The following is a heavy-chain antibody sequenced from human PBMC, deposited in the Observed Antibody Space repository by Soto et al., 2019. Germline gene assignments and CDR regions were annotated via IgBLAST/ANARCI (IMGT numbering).Heavy chain of an antibody. CDR1: GYTFTSYG. D-gene: IGHD3-22*01. CDR3: AKDEYYYSRSDYYIFYS. J-gene: IGHJ4*02. CDR2: ISAYNGNT. V-gene: IGHV1-18*01. Sequence: ASVKVSCKASGYTFTSYGISWVRQAPGQGLEWMGWISAYNGNTNYAQKLQGRVTMTTDTSTSTAYMELRSLRSDDTALYYCAKDEYYYSRSDYYIFYSWGQGTLVTVSS.